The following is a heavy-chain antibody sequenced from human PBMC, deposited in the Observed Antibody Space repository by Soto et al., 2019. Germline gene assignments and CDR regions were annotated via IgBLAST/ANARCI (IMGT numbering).Heavy chain of an antibody. V-gene: IGHV4-4*07. D-gene: IGHD6-13*01. Sequence: PSDTLSLTCTVSGGSISSFYWSWIRQPAGKGLEWIGRSYSGGRNNYNPSLKSRVTMSVDTSKNQFSLRLSSVTAADTAMYYCARGSSRWDYWGQGTLGTVSS. CDR1: GGSISSFY. CDR3: ARGSSRWDY. CDR2: SYSGGRN. J-gene: IGHJ4*02.